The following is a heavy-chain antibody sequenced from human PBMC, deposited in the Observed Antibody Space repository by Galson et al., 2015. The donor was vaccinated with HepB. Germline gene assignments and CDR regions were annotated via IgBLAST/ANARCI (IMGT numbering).Heavy chain of an antibody. CDR1: GFTFNSHW. Sequence: SLRLSCAASGFTFNSHWMHWVRQAPGKGLVWVSRINSDGSSTNYADSVKGRFTISRDNAKNTLHLQMNSLRAEDTAVYYCASVPLRQYWYFDLWGRGTLVTVSS. D-gene: IGHD3-16*01. J-gene: IGHJ2*01. CDR3: ASVPLRQYWYFDL. CDR2: INSDGSST. V-gene: IGHV3-74*01.